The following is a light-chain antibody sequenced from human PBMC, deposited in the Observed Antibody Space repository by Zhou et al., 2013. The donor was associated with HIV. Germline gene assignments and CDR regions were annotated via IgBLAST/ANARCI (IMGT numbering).Light chain of an antibody. V-gene: IGKV1-39*01. J-gene: IGKJ4*01. CDR2: AAS. CDR3: QQSYSTPDST. CDR1: QSISSY. Sequence: DIQMTQSPSSLSASVGDRVTITCRASQSISSYLNWYQQKPGKAPKLLIYAASSLQSGVPSRFSGSGSGTDFTLTISSLQPEDFATYYCQQSYSTPDSTFGEGA.